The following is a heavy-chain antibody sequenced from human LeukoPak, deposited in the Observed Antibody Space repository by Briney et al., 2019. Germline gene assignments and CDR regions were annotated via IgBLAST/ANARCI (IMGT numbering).Heavy chain of an antibody. V-gene: IGHV3-30*02. J-gene: IGHJ4*02. D-gene: IGHD6-19*01. CDR3: VKAGSGWYAPY. Sequence: GRFTISRDNSKNTVDLQMDSLRAEDTAVYYCVKAGSGWYAPYWGQGTLVTVS.